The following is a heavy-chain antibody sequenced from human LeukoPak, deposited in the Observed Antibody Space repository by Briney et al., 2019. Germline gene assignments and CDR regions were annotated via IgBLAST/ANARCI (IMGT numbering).Heavy chain of an antibody. CDR2: IKQDGSEK. J-gene: IGHJ4*02. CDR1: EFTFSSYW. Sequence: GGSLRLSCAASEFTFSSYWMSWVRQAPGKGLEWVANIKQDGSEKYYVDSVKGRFTISRDNAKNSLYLQMNSLRAEDTAVYYCARDGRCSSTSCYWRVWGQGTLVTVSS. D-gene: IGHD2-2*01. CDR3: ARDGRCSSTSCYWRV. V-gene: IGHV3-7*01.